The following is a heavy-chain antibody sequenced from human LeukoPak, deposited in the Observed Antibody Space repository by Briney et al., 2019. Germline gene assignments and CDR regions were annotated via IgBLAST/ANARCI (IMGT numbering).Heavy chain of an antibody. CDR1: GFTFSRYL. CDR3: TRTLVD. CDR2: INNDGTRT. Sequence: GGSLTPSCAASGFTFSRYLMHWVRQAPGKGLVWVSHINNDGTRTTYADSVKGRFIISRDNAKNTLYLQMKSLRAEDTAIYYCTRTLVDWGQGTLVTVSS. D-gene: IGHD2-8*02. J-gene: IGHJ4*02. V-gene: IGHV3-74*01.